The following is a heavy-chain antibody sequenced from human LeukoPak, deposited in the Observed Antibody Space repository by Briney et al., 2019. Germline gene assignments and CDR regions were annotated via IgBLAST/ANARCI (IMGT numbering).Heavy chain of an antibody. Sequence: SETLSLTCAVYGGSFSHYYWSWIRQPPGKGLEWIGEINHSGSDNHNPSLKSRVTISVDKSENHISLKLTSVTAADTAVYYCAREGGPYRPLDYSGQGTLVTVAS. CDR3: AREGGPYRPLDY. CDR2: INHSGSD. J-gene: IGHJ4*02. V-gene: IGHV4-34*01. CDR1: GGSFSHYY.